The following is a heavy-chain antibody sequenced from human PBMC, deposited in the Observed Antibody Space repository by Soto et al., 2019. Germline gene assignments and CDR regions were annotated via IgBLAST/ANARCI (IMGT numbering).Heavy chain of an antibody. CDR1: GFTFSSYE. J-gene: IGHJ6*02. CDR2: ISSSGSTI. Sequence: EVQLVESGGGLVQPGGSLRLSCAASGFTFSSYEMNWVRQAPGKGLEWVSYISSSGSTIYYADSVKGRFTISRDNAKNSLYLQMNSLRAEDTAVYYCARETLWFGARYGMDVWGQLTTVTVSS. CDR3: ARETLWFGARYGMDV. D-gene: IGHD3-10*01. V-gene: IGHV3-48*03.